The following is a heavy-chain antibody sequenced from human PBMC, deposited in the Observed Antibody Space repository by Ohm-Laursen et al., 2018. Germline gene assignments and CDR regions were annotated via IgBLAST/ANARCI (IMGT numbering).Heavy chain of an antibody. Sequence: SLRLSCAASGFTFSSYAMTWVRQAPGKGLEWVSVIYSAGSTYYSGSVKGRFIISRDNSENTLYLQMNSLRAEDTAVYHCARVRTNLLYFDYWGQGTLVTVSS. D-gene: IGHD1-14*01. CDR2: IYSAGST. J-gene: IGHJ4*02. V-gene: IGHV3-53*01. CDR3: ARVRTNLLYFDY. CDR1: GFTFSSYA.